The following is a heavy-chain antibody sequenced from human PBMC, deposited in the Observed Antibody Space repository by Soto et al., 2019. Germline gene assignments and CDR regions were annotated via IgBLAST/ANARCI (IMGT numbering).Heavy chain of an antibody. J-gene: IGHJ6*02. CDR2: IYYSGST. D-gene: IGHD3-10*01. V-gene: IGHV4-39*01. CDR1: GGYISRSSYY. Sequence: PSETLSLTCTVSGGYISRSSYYWGWIRQPPGKGLEWIGSIYYSGSTYYNPSLKSRVTISVDTSKNQFSLKLSSVTAADTAVYYCARQGSNAYYYYGMDVWGQGTTVTVSS. CDR3: ARQGSNAYYYYGMDV.